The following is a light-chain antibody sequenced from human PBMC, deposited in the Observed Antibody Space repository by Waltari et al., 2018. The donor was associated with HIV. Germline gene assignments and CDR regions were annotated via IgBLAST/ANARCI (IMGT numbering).Light chain of an antibody. J-gene: IGLJ1*01. V-gene: IGLV1-47*01. CDR1: SSNIENDN. Sequence: QSVLTQPPSASGTPGPRVTISCSGSSSNIENDNVSWYQQLTGAAPRLLSYKDTQRPSGVPDRFTGSKSGTSASLAISGLRSEDEADYYCVGWDSRLSGYVFGTGTKVTVL. CDR3: VGWDSRLSGYV. CDR2: KDT.